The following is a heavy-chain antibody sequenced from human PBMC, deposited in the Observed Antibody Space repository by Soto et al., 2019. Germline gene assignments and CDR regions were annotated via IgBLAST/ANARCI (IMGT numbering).Heavy chain of an antibody. CDR1: GYSFTANS. V-gene: IGHV1-2*04. J-gene: IGHJ4*02. Sequence: QVHLVQFGAEVKKPGASVRVSCKASGYSFTANSMHWVRQAPGQGLEWMGWINPNNGGKKNARKLQGWVTMTTDTSISTAYMDLTRLKSDYTAVYYCAIHRSGVVYRGQGTLVPVSS. CDR2: INPNNGGK. CDR3: AIHRSGVVY. D-gene: IGHD2-15*01.